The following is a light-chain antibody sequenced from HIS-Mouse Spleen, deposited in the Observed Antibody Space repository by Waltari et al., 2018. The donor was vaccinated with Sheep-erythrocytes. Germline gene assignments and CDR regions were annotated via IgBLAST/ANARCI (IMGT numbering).Light chain of an antibody. V-gene: IGKV3-11*01. CDR1: QSVSSY. CDR3: QQRSNWYT. Sequence: ESVFTQSPATLSLSPGERATLSCRASQSVSSYLAWYQQKPGQAPMLLIYDASNRATCIPARFSGSGSVTDFTLTISSLEPEDFAVYYCQQRSNWYTFGQGTKLEIK. CDR2: DAS. J-gene: IGKJ2*01.